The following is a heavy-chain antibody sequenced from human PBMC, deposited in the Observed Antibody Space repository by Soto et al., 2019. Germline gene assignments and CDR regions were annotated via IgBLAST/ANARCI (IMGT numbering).Heavy chain of an antibody. CDR1: GYTFTSYG. V-gene: IGHV1-18*01. CDR3: AREVKPGIAAAGTRSVYYYYYGMDV. D-gene: IGHD6-13*01. Sequence: ASVKVSCKASGYTFTSYGISWVRQAPGQGLEWMGWISAYNGNTNYAQKLQGRVTMTTDTSTSTAYMELRSLRSDDTAVYYCAREVKPGIAAAGTRSVYYYYYGMDVWG. J-gene: IGHJ6*02. CDR2: ISAYNGNT.